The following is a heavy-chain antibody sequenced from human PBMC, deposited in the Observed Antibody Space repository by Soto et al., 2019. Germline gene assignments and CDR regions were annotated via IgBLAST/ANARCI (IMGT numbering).Heavy chain of an antibody. CDR1: GGSISSSNW. V-gene: IGHV4-4*02. CDR3: ARYAMAAAGKDAFDI. Sequence: SETLSLTCAVSGGSISSSNWWSWVRQPPGKGLEWIGEIYHSGSTNYNPSLKSRVTISVDKSKNQFSLKLSSVTAADTAVYYCARYAMAAAGKDAFDIWGQGTMVTVSS. CDR2: IYHSGST. D-gene: IGHD6-13*01. J-gene: IGHJ3*02.